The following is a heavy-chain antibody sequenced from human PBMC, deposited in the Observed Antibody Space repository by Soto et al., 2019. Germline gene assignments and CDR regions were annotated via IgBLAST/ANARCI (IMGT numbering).Heavy chain of an antibody. Sequence: QITLKESGPTLVKPTQTLTLTCAFSGFSLNTRGVGVGWVRQPPGKALEWLALIYWDNDKRYSPSVKSRLAITKDTPNNHVGLLMTDMDPVDTATYYCAHNNYYGSGSVYWGQGTLVTVSS. CDR3: AHNNYYGSGSVY. CDR1: GFSLNTRGVG. V-gene: IGHV2-5*02. D-gene: IGHD3-10*01. J-gene: IGHJ4*02. CDR2: IYWDNDK.